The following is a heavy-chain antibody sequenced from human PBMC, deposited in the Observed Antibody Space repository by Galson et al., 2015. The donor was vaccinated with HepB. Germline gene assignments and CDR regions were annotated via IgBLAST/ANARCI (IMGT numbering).Heavy chain of an antibody. CDR1: GYTFTSYG. CDR2: ISAYNGNT. J-gene: IGHJ4*02. Sequence: SAKVSCKSSGYTFTSYGISWVRQAPGQGLEWMGWISAYNGNTNYAQKLQGRVTMTTDTSTSTAYMELRSLRSDDTAVYYCARDGLPTYDFWSGPWSRPVDYWGQGTLVTVSS. V-gene: IGHV1-18*04. CDR3: ARDGLPTYDFWSGPWSRPVDY. D-gene: IGHD3-3*01.